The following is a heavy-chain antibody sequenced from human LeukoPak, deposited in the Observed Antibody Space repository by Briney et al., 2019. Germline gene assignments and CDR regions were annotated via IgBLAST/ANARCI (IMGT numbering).Heavy chain of an antibody. V-gene: IGHV1-46*01. CDR2: INPSGGST. Sequence: ASVKVSCKASGYTFTSYYTHWVRQAPGQGLEWMGIINPSGGSTSYAQKFQGRVTMTRDTSTSTVYMELSSLRSEDTAVYYCARVGFGELYFDYWGQGTLVTVSS. CDR1: GYTFTSYY. D-gene: IGHD3-10*01. J-gene: IGHJ4*02. CDR3: ARVGFGELYFDY.